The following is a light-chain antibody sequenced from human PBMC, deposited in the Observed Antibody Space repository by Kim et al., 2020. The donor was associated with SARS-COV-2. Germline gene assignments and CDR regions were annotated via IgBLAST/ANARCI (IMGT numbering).Light chain of an antibody. CDR3: QQYDTSPYT. V-gene: IGKV3-20*01. CDR1: HSVSNDY. J-gene: IGKJ2*01. Sequence: SPVESAAPSCGASHSVSNDYLAWYHQSPGQAPRLLIYLASTRATGAPDRFSGSGSGTDFTLTIRRLEPEDSAVFYCQQYDTSPYTFGEGTKVEIK. CDR2: LAS.